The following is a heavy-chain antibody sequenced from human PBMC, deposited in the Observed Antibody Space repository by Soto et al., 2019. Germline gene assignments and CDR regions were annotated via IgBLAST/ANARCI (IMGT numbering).Heavy chain of an antibody. D-gene: IGHD3-3*01. CDR3: AKRFTLFGEVKLSPDFDY. Sequence: EVQLLESGGGLVQPEGSLRLSCAASGFTFSNHAMSWVRQAPGKGLEWVSAISYSGSNTYYTDSVKGRFTISRDNSKNTLYLQMNSLRVEDTAIYYCAKRFTLFGEVKLSPDFDYWGQGTLVTVSS. J-gene: IGHJ4*02. CDR2: ISYSGSNT. V-gene: IGHV3-23*01. CDR1: GFTFSNHA.